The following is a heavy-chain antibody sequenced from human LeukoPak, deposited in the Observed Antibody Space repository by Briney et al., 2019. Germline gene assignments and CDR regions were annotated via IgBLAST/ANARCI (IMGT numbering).Heavy chain of an antibody. J-gene: IGHJ4*02. V-gene: IGHV3-7*01. CDR2: INQGGSVK. CDR1: GFTLRSYW. Sequence: GGSLRLSCAASGFTLRSYWMSWVRQAPGEGLEWVANINQGGSVKYYVDSVKGRFTISRDDAKNSLYVQMNSLRDEDTAVYYCARVGYSGWNLEYWGQGTLVTVSS. D-gene: IGHD5-12*01. CDR3: ARVGYSGWNLEY.